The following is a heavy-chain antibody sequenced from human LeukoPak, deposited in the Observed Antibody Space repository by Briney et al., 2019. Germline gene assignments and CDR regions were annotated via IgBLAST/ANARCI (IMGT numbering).Heavy chain of an antibody. CDR2: IYYSGST. Sequence: SETLSLTCTVSGGSISSSSYYWGWIRQPPGKGLEWIGSIYYSGSTYYNPSPKSRVTISVDTSKNQFSLKLSSVTAADTAVYYCAVDRGPDNWFDPWGQGTLVTVSS. CDR3: AVDRGPDNWFDP. J-gene: IGHJ5*02. V-gene: IGHV4-39*01. D-gene: IGHD1-26*01. CDR1: GGSISSSSYY.